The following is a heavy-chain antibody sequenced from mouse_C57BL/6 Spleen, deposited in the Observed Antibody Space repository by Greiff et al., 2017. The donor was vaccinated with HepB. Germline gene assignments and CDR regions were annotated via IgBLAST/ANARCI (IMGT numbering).Heavy chain of an antibody. CDR1: GYTFTDYE. CDR3: TRITTVVDYAMDY. D-gene: IGHD1-1*01. CDR2: IDPETGGT. V-gene: IGHV1-15*01. J-gene: IGHJ4*01. Sequence: QVQLQQSGAELVRPGASVTLSCKASGYTFTDYEMHWVKQTPVHGLEWIGAIDPETGGTAYNQKFKGKAILTADKSSSTAYMELRSLTSGDSAVYYCTRITTVVDYAMDYWGQGTSVTVSS.